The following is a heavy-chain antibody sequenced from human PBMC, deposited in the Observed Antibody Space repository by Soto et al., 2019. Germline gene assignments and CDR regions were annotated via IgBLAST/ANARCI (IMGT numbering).Heavy chain of an antibody. Sequence: QVQLVQSGAEVKKPGASVKVSCKASGYTFTSYGISWVRQAPGQGLEWMGWISAYNGNTNYAQKLQGRVTMTTDTSTSTADLELRSLRSDDTAVYYCAREEHSSSWYGDAFDIWGQGTMVTVSS. CDR2: ISAYNGNT. J-gene: IGHJ3*02. CDR1: GYTFTSYG. D-gene: IGHD6-13*01. V-gene: IGHV1-18*01. CDR3: AREEHSSSWYGDAFDI.